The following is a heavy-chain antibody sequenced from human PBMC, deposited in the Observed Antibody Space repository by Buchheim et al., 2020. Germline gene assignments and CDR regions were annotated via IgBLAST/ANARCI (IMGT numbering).Heavy chain of an antibody. CDR2: IYPGDSDT. Sequence: EVQLVQSGAEVKKPGESLKISCKGSGYSFTSYWIGWVRQMPGKGLEWMGIIYPGDSDTRYSPSFQGQVTISADKSISTAYLQWSSLKASDTAMYYCARLEAIASGYCISTSCYGGSDYWGQGTL. D-gene: IGHD2-2*01. CDR3: ARLEAIASGYCISTSCYGGSDY. J-gene: IGHJ4*02. V-gene: IGHV5-51*01. CDR1: GYSFTSYW.